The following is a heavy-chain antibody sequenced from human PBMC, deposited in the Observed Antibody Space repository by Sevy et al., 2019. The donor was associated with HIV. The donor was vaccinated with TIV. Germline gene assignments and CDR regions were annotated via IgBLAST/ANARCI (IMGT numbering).Heavy chain of an antibody. Sequence: GGSLRLSCAASGFTFSNYAMNWVRQAPGKGLEWVSGISATGESTYYADSVKGHFTISRDNSRNTLYLQMNSLRAEDTAVYYCAKRDSSDVYTGVSVFDSWGLGTLVTVSS. CDR3: AKRDSSDVYTGVSVFDS. D-gene: IGHD3-22*01. J-gene: IGHJ4*02. CDR1: GFTFSNYA. CDR2: ISATGEST. V-gene: IGHV3-23*01.